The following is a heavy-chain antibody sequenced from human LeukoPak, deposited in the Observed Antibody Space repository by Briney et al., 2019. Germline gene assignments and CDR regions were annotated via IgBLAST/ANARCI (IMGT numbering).Heavy chain of an antibody. Sequence: TGGSLILSCAASGFTFSSYSMNWVRQAPGKGLEWVSSISSSSSYIYYADSVKGRFTISRDDAKNSLYLQMNSLRAEDTAVYYCAREPPPTPFGELSDYYGMDVWGQGTTVTVSS. CDR2: ISSSSSYI. D-gene: IGHD3-10*01. CDR1: GFTFSSYS. CDR3: AREPPPTPFGELSDYYGMDV. V-gene: IGHV3-21*01. J-gene: IGHJ6*02.